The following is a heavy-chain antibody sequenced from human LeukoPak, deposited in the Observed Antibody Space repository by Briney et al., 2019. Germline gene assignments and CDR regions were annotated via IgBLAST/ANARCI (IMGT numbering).Heavy chain of an antibody. V-gene: IGHV3-23*01. J-gene: IGHJ5*02. Sequence: GGSLRLSCAASGFTFSSCAMTWVRQAPGKGLEWVSAISGSGGSTYYADSVKGRFTISRDNSENTLYLQMNSLRVEDTAIYYCAKEYYYDSSGLNWFDPWGQGTLVTVSS. CDR3: AKEYYYDSSGLNWFDP. CDR1: GFTFSSCA. CDR2: ISGSGGST. D-gene: IGHD3-22*01.